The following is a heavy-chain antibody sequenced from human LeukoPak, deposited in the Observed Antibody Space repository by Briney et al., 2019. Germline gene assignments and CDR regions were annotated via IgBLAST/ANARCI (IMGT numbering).Heavy chain of an antibody. D-gene: IGHD5-18*01. J-gene: IGHJ6*02. CDR2: IYYTGST. CDR3: ARGERGYSYGKGGYYYGMDV. V-gene: IGHV4-59*01. Sequence: SETLSLTCTVSGGSFSTSYWSWLRQFPGNGLEWIGYIYYTGSTNYNPSLQSRATISVDTSKNQFSLKLSSVTVADTAVYYCARGERGYSYGKGGYYYGMDVWGQGTTVTVSS. CDR1: GGSFSTSY.